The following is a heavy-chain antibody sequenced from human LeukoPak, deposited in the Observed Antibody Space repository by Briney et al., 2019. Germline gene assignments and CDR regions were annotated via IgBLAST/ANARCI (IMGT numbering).Heavy chain of an antibody. Sequence: GGSLRLSCAASGFTFSTYAMSWFRQAPGKGLELVSSITSSGYDTYYRDSVKGRFTISRDNSENTLYLQMNSLRPEDTAMYYCAKDSRETLAGTEDYWGRGTLVTVSS. CDR2: ITSSGYDT. CDR3: AKDSRETLAGTEDY. J-gene: IGHJ4*02. CDR1: GFTFSTYA. D-gene: IGHD6-19*01. V-gene: IGHV3-23*01.